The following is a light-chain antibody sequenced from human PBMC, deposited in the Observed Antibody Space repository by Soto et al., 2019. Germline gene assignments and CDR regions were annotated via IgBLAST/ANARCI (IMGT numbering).Light chain of an antibody. J-gene: IGLJ3*02. V-gene: IGLV2-23*02. Sequence: QSALTQPASVSGSPGQSITISCTGTSSDVGTYNLVSWYQQYPGKAPKVMIYEVSKRPSGVSDRFSGSKSDNTASLTISGLQTEDEADYYCCSSAGSGTWLFGGGTKVTVL. CDR3: CSSAGSGTWL. CDR2: EVS. CDR1: SSDVGTYNL.